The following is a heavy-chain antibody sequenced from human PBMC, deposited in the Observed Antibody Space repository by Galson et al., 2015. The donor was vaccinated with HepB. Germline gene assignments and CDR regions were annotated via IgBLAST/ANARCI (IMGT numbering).Heavy chain of an antibody. D-gene: IGHD4-23*01. J-gene: IGHJ4*02. CDR2: ISYDGINK. Sequence: SLRLSCAASGFTFSTYSMHWVRQAPGKGLEWVAIISYDGINKYYADSVKGRFTFSRDNSKNTLYLQMNSLRAEDSAVYYCAKEPYGGYCGSLDYWGQGTLVTVSS. V-gene: IGHV3-30-3*01. CDR3: AKEPYGGYCGSLDY. CDR1: GFTFSTYS.